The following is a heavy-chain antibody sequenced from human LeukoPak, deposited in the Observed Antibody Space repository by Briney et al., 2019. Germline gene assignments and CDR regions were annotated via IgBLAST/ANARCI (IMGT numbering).Heavy chain of an antibody. J-gene: IGHJ4*02. CDR2: ISTSSSYI. V-gene: IGHV3-21*01. D-gene: IGHD3-10*01. CDR3: ARIADYGSGFEL. Sequence: GGSLRLSCAASGFTFSTYYMNWVRQAPGKGLEWVSSISTSSSYIYYADSVKGRFTISGDNAKNTLYLQMNSLRAEDTAVYYCARIADYGSGFELWGQGTLVTVSS. CDR1: GFTFSTYY.